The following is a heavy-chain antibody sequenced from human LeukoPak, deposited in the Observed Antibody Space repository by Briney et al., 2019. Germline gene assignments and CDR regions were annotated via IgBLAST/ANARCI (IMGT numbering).Heavy chain of an antibody. Sequence: NPSETLSLTCTVSDGSISGYYWTWIRQPAGKGLEWIGRIYTSDNTIYNPSLRSRVTMSVDTSKNQFSLKLSSVTAADTADYYCARGFVPAGMARYHYMDVWGKGTTVTVSS. J-gene: IGHJ6*03. V-gene: IGHV4-4*07. D-gene: IGHD2-2*01. CDR2: IYTSDNT. CDR3: ARGFVPAGMARYHYMDV. CDR1: DGSISGYY.